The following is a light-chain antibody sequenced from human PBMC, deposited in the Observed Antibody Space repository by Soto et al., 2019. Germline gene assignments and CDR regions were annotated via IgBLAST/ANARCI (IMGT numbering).Light chain of an antibody. CDR3: QQYGSSLYT. Sequence: EIVLTQSPDTLSLSPGERATLSYRASQSVSSSYLAWYQQKPGQAPRLLIYGASSRATGIPDRFSGSGSGTDFTLSISRLEPEDFAVYYCQQYGSSLYTFGQGTKLEIK. J-gene: IGKJ2*01. CDR1: QSVSSSY. CDR2: GAS. V-gene: IGKV3-20*01.